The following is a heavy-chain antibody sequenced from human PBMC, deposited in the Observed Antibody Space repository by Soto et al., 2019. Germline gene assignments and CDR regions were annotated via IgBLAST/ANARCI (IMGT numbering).Heavy chain of an antibody. CDR1: GFSLNTSGVG. V-gene: IGHV2-5*02. CDR3: AHRRGYDILTGINFDY. Sequence: QITLKESGPTLVNPTQTLTLTCTFSGFSLNTSGVGVGWIRQPPGKALEWLALIYWDDDERYSPSLKSRLTITKDTSKNQVVLTMTNMDPVDTATYYCAHRRGYDILTGINFDYWGQGTLVTVSS. CDR2: IYWDDDE. J-gene: IGHJ4*02. D-gene: IGHD3-9*01.